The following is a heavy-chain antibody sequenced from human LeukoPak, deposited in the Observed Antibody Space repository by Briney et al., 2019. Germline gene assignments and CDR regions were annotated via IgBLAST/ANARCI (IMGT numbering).Heavy chain of an antibody. CDR1: GYRFTELS. V-gene: IGHV1-24*01. Sequence: ASVKVSCKVSGYRFTELSRHWVRQAPGKGLEWMGGFDPEDGETIYAQKFQGRVTMTEDTSTDTAYMELSSLRSEDTAVYYCATGDFGADYWGQGTLVTVSS. CDR2: FDPEDGET. D-gene: IGHD3-3*01. CDR3: ATGDFGADY. J-gene: IGHJ4*02.